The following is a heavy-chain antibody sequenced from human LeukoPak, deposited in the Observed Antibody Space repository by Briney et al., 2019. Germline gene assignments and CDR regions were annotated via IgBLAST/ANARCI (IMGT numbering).Heavy chain of an antibody. D-gene: IGHD7-27*01. V-gene: IGHV3-21*04. CDR1: GFTFGSHI. CDR2: ITNTGRYI. J-gene: IGHJ4*02. Sequence: SGGSLRLSCAASGFTFGSHIMNWVRQAPGKGLEWVSSITNTGRYIYYADSVKGRFTISRDNSKNMVWLQINSPTAEDTATYYCAKDGNWARFEDWGQGTLVTVSS. CDR3: AKDGNWARFED.